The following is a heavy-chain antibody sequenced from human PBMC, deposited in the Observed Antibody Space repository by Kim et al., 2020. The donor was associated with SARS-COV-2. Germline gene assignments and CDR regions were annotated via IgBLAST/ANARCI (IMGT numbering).Heavy chain of an antibody. V-gene: IGHV4-61*02. CDR2: IYTSGST. CDR3: ARGRRIAAAVRHYYYGMDV. CDR1: GGSISSGSYY. J-gene: IGHJ6*02. D-gene: IGHD6-13*01. Sequence: SETLSLTCTVSGGSISSGSYYWSWIRQPAGKGLEWIGRIYTSGSTNYNPSLKSRVTISVDTSKNQFSLKLSSVTAADTAVYYCARGRRIAAAVRHYYYGMDVWGQGTTVTVSS.